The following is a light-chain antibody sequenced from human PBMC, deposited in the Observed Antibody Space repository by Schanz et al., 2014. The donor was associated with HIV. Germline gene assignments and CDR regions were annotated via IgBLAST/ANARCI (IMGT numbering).Light chain of an antibody. CDR3: QESYSDTPYT. V-gene: IGKV1-39*01. CDR1: QSISSY. J-gene: IGKJ2*01. Sequence: DIQMTQSPSSLSASVGDRVTIACRASQSISSYLNWYQQKPGKAPKLLIYVASSLQSGVPSRFSGSGSGSHFTLTITSLQFEDFATYYCQESYSDTPYTFGQGTKVEVK. CDR2: VAS.